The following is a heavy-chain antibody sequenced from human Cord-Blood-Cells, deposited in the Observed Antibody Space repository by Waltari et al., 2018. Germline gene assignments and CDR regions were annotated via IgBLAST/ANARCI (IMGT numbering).Heavy chain of an antibody. V-gene: IGHV1-18*04. CDR3: ARDGLGHDAFDI. CDR2: IGAYNGNT. J-gene: IGHJ3*02. CDR1: SYTFTSYG. D-gene: IGHD7-27*01. Sequence: QVQLVQSGAEVKKPGASVKVSCKASSYTFTSYGISWVRQAPGQGLESMGLIGAYNGNTNYAQKLQGRVTMTTDTSTSKAYMELRSLRSDDTDVYYCARDGLGHDAFDIWGQGTMVTVSS.